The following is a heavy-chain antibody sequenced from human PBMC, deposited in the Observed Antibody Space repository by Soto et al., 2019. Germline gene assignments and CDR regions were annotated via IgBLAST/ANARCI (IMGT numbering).Heavy chain of an antibody. CDR3: AKDRSRFVYDISGYCFDY. J-gene: IGHJ4*02. V-gene: IGHV3-23*01. CDR2: ISGSGGST. D-gene: IGHD3-22*01. CDR1: GFTFSSYA. Sequence: GGSLRLSCAASGFTFSSYAMSWVRQAPGKGLEWVSAISGSGGSTYYADSVKGRFTISRDNSKNTLYLQMNSLRAEDTAVYYCAKDRSRFVYDISGYCFDYWGQGTLVTVSA.